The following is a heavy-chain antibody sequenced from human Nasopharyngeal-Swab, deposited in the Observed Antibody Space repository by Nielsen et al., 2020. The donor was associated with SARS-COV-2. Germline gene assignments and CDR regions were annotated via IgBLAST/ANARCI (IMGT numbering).Heavy chain of an antibody. CDR1: GGSFSGYY. J-gene: IGHJ4*02. CDR2: IYYSGST. CDR3: ARLGHSSSSPRRGYFDY. D-gene: IGHD6-6*01. Sequence: LRLSCAVYGGSFSGYYWGWIRQPPGKGLEWIGSIYYSGSTYYNPSLKSRVTISVDTSKNQFSLKLSSVTAADTAVYYCARLGHSSSSPRRGYFDYWGQGTLVTVSS. V-gene: IGHV4-39*01.